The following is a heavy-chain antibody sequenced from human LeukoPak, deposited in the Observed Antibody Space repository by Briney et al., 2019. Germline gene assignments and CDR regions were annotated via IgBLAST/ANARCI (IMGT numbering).Heavy chain of an antibody. Sequence: GGAVTLSCAASGFTFRNYWLHGVRQAPGKGLAGVSRIKSDGSSISYADSVKGRFTISRDNSKNTLYLQMHSLRAEDTAVYYCAKGHGSSWSFFDYWGQGTLVTASS. D-gene: IGHD6-13*01. CDR2: IKSDGSSI. V-gene: IGHV3-74*01. CDR3: AKGHGSSWSFFDY. J-gene: IGHJ4*02. CDR1: GFTFRNYW.